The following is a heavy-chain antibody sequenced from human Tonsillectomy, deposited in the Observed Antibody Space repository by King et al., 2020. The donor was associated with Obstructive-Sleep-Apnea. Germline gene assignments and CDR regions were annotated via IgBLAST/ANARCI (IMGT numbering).Heavy chain of an antibody. V-gene: IGHV1-18*04. CDR3: ARHPSYDFWSGYDY. J-gene: IGHJ4*02. Sequence: QLVQSGAEVKKPGASVKVSCKASGYTFTSHGLSWVRQAPGQGPEWMGWISSYNGNTNYVEKFQGRVTMTTDTSTSTAYLELRSLKSDDTAVYYCARHPSYDFWSGYDYCGQGTLVTVSS. CDR1: GYTFTSHG. D-gene: IGHD3-3*01. CDR2: ISSYNGNT.